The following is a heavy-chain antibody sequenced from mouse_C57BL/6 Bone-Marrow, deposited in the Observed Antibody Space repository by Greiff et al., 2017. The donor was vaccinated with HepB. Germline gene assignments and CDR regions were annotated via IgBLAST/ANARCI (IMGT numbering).Heavy chain of an antibody. J-gene: IGHJ2*01. Sequence: EVQLQQSGAELVRPGASVKLSCTASGFNITDYYMHWVKQRPEQSLEWIGCIDPENGGTEYAPKFQGKATITADTSSTTAYLQLSSLTSEDTAVYYCTTWATVVAPYFDYWGQGTTLTVSS. V-gene: IGHV14-4*01. CDR2: IDPENGGT. CDR3: TTWATVVAPYFDY. CDR1: GFNITDYY. D-gene: IGHD1-1*01.